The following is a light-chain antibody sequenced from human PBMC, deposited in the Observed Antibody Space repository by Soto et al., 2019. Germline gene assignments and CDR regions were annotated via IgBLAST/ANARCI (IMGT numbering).Light chain of an antibody. CDR3: QQFGGSPSIT. CDR1: QSVSSH. J-gene: IGKJ5*01. Sequence: EIRMTQSPATLSVSPGDNATLSCRASQSVSSHVVWYQQKPGQAPRLLISDSSTRAPGIPARFSGSGSGTEFTLTISSLQSDDFAVYYCQQFGGSPSITFGQGTRLEIK. V-gene: IGKV3D-15*01. CDR2: DSS.